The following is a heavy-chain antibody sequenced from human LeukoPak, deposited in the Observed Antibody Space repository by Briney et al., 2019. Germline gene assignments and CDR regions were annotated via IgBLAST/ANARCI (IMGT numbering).Heavy chain of an antibody. CDR1: GYTFTGYY. CDR3: ARGSSATVTQTIDP. Sequence: GASVKVSCKASGYTFTGYYMHWVRQAPGQGLELMGWINPNSGGTNYAQKFQGRVTMTRDTSISTAYMELSRLRSDDTAVYYCARGSSATVTQTIDPWGQGTLVTVSS. CDR2: INPNSGGT. D-gene: IGHD4-17*01. J-gene: IGHJ5*02. V-gene: IGHV1-2*02.